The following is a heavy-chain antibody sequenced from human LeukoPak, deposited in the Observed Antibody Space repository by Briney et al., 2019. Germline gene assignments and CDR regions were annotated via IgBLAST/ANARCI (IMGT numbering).Heavy chain of an antibody. CDR1: GYTFSAFY. J-gene: IGHJ4*02. V-gene: IGHV1-2*02. CDR3: ARDMTGGIWARATSFDH. CDR2: INPDSGGS. D-gene: IGHD1-14*01. Sequence: AAVKVSCKTSGYTFSAFYIHWVRQAPGQGPEWMGWINPDSGGSEYGQKFQGRVTFTSDTSSTTVYMEVRSLKSDDTAVYYCARDMTGGIWARATSFDHWGQGTLVTVSS.